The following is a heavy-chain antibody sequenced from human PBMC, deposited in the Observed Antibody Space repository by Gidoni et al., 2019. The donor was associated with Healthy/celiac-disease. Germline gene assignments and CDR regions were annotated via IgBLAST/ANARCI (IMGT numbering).Heavy chain of an antibody. D-gene: IGHD3-3*01. Sequence: QLQLQESGPGLVKPSETLSLTCTVSGGSISSSSSYWGWIRQPPGKGLEWIVSIYYSGSTYYNPSLKSRVTISVDTSKNQFSLKLSSVTAADTAVYYCARLRWSGYFDYWGQGTLVTVSS. CDR1: GGSISSSSSY. CDR2: IYYSGST. V-gene: IGHV4-39*01. CDR3: ARLRWSGYFDY. J-gene: IGHJ4*02.